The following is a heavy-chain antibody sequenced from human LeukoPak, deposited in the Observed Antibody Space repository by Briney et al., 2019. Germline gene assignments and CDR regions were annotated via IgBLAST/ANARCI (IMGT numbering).Heavy chain of an antibody. V-gene: IGHV3-7*01. Sequence: GGSLRLSCAASGFTFSSCWMSWVRQAPGKGLEWVANIKQDGSEKYYVDSVKGRFTISRDNAKNSLYLQMNSLRAEDTAVYYCAREGPYYDILTGYRSRYYYYGMDVWGQGTTVTVSS. CDR3: AREGPYYDILTGYRSRYYYYGMDV. J-gene: IGHJ6*02. D-gene: IGHD3-9*01. CDR2: IKQDGSEK. CDR1: GFTFSSCW.